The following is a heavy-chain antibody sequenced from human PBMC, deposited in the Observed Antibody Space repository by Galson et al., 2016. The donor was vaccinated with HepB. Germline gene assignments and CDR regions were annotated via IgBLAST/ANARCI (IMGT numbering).Heavy chain of an antibody. V-gene: IGHV1-8*01. CDR2: MNPDSGRT. CDR1: GYTFTRCD. D-gene: IGHD4-17*01. J-gene: IGHJ4*02. Sequence: SVKVSCKASGYTFTRCDINWVRQATGHGLEWLGWMNPDSGRTGSAQKFQGRVTMTRDTSISTAYLELSSLTSEDTGVYFCARGRDYGDNPFDDWGQGTLVAVSS. CDR3: ARGRDYGDNPFDD.